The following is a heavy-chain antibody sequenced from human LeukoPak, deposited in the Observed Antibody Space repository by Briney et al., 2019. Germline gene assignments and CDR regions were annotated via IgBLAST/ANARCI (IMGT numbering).Heavy chain of an antibody. J-gene: IGHJ4*02. V-gene: IGHV1-2*02. D-gene: IGHD6-19*01. CDR3: ATWDLIAVAGT. Sequence: ASVKVSCKASGYTFTSNYMHWVRQAPGQGLEWMGWINPNSGGTNYAQKFQGRVTMTRDTSISTAYMELSRLRSDDTAVYYCATWDLIAVAGTWGQGTLVTVSS. CDR1: GYTFTSNY. CDR2: INPNSGGT.